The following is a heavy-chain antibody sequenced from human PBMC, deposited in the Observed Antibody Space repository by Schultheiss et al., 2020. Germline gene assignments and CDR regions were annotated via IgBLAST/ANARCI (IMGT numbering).Heavy chain of an antibody. J-gene: IGHJ1*01. D-gene: IGHD6-19*01. CDR1: GYTFTGYY. CDR2: ISAYNGNT. Sequence: ASVKVSCKASGYTFTGYYMHWVRQAPGQGLEWMGWISAYNGNTNYAQKLQGRVTMTTDTSTSTAYMELRSLRSDDTAVYYCARGVGSGWYGKYFQHWGQGTLVTVSS. V-gene: IGHV1-18*04. CDR3: ARGVGSGWYGKYFQH.